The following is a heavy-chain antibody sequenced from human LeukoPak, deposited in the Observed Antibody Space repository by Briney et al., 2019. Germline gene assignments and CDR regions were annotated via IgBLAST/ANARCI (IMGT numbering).Heavy chain of an antibody. Sequence: ASVKVSCRASGYTFTSYDINWVRQAPGHGLEWMGWMNPKSGSTDCAQNFQGRIFMTRNTSINTAYMELNSLRSEDTAVYYCARASTGSVNTFDYWGQGTLVTVSS. V-gene: IGHV1-8*01. CDR1: GYTFTSYD. J-gene: IGHJ4*02. D-gene: IGHD1-26*01. CDR3: ARASTGSVNTFDY. CDR2: MNPKSGST.